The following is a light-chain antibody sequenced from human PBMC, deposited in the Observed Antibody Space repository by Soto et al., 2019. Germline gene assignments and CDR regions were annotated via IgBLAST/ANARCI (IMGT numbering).Light chain of an antibody. CDR1: QSVSSNY. CDR3: QHYGSSPET. Sequence: EIVLRQSPGTLSLSPGERATLSCRASQSVSSNYLAWYQQKPGQAPRLLIYGASSRATGIPDRFSGSGSGTDFTLTISRLEPEDFAVYYCQHYGSSPETFGQGTKVDIK. J-gene: IGKJ1*01. V-gene: IGKV3-20*01. CDR2: GAS.